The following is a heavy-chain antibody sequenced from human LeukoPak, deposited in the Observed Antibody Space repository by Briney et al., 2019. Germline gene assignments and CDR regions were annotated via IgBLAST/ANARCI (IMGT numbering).Heavy chain of an antibody. V-gene: IGHV3-53*01. CDR2: IYSGGST. Sequence: PGGSLRLSCAASGFTVSSNYMSWVRQAPGKGLEWVSVIYSGGSTYYADSVKGRFTISRDNSKNTLYLQMNSLRAEDTAVYYCARDRVYYGLDYWGQGTLVTVSS. D-gene: IGHD3-10*01. J-gene: IGHJ4*02. CDR3: ARDRVYYGLDY. CDR1: GFTVSSNY.